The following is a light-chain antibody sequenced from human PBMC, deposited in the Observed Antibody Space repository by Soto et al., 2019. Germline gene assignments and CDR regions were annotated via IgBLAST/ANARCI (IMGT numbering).Light chain of an antibody. CDR3: MQALQTPLT. J-gene: IGKJ4*01. CDR2: LGS. Sequence: EIVMTQSPLSLPVTPGEPASISCRSSQSLLHSNGYNYLDWYLQKPGQSPQLLIYLGSNRSSGVPDRFSGSGSGTDFTLTISRVEAEDVGVYYCMQALQTPLTFGGGTKVEIK. CDR1: QSLLHSNGYNY. V-gene: IGKV2-28*01.